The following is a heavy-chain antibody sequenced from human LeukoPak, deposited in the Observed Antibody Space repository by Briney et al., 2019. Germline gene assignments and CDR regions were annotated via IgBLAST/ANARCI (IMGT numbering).Heavy chain of an antibody. D-gene: IGHD2-2*01. CDR1: GYTFTSYY. V-gene: IGHV1-46*01. CDR2: INPSGGST. J-gene: IGHJ5*02. Sequence: GASVKVSCKASGYTFTSYYMHWVRQAPGQGLEWMGIINPSGGSTSYAQKFQGRVTMTRDTSTSTVYMELSSLRSEDTAVYYCARGCIVVGPAAVNRAHNWFEPWGQGTLVTVSS. CDR3: ARGCIVVGPAAVNRAHNWFEP.